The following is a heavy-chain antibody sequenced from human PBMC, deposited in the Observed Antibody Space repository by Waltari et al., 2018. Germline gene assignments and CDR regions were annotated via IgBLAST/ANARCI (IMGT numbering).Heavy chain of an antibody. V-gene: IGHV4-38-2*01. CDR3: ARHESAHYGGFDS. Sequence: QVQLQESGPGLVKPSATLSLTCAVSGDSITSASYWGWLRQPPGKGLEWIGYVYHFGSSSYNPSLKSRVTMSVDTSKRQFSLNLSSVTAADTAVYYCARHESAHYGGFDSWGRGTLVTVSA. CDR1: GDSITSASY. CDR2: VYHFGSS. J-gene: IGHJ4*02. D-gene: IGHD4-17*01.